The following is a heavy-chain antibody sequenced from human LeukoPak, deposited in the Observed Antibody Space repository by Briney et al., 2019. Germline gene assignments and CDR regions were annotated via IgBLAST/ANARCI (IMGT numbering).Heavy chain of an antibody. J-gene: IGHJ6*03. CDR3: AKDGHATYHYFHMDV. V-gene: IGHV3-23*01. D-gene: IGHD2-15*01. CDR1: GFTFSSHA. CDR2: ISASGGAT. Sequence: QPGGSLRLSCAVSGFTFSSHAKSWVRQAPGKGLEWVSCISASGGATWYGDSVQGRFTISRDNSKNTVFLQMNDLRADDTAIYYCAKDGHATYHYFHMDVWGKGTMVTVSS.